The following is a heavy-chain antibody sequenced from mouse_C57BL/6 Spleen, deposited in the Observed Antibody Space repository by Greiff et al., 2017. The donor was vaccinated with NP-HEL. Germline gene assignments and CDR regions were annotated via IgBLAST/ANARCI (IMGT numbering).Heavy chain of an antibody. CDR1: GYTFSSYW. V-gene: IGHV1-72*01. D-gene: IGHD2-1*01. CDR3: ARVYYDYDAMDY. CDR2: IDPNRGGT. Sequence: QVQLQQSGAELVKPGASVKLSCKASGYTFSSYWMHWVKQRPGRGLEWIGRIDPNRGGTKYNEKFKSKATLTVDKPSSTAYRQLSSLTSEDSAVYYCARVYYDYDAMDYWGQGTSVTVSS. J-gene: IGHJ4*01.